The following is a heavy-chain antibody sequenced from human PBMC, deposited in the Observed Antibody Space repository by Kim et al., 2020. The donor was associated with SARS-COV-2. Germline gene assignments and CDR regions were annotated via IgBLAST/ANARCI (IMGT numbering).Heavy chain of an antibody. D-gene: IGHD6-19*01. Sequence: ASVKVSCKASGYTFTSYAMHWVRQAPGQRLEWMGCINAGNGNTKYSQKFQGRVTITRDTSASTAYMELSSLRSEDTAVYYCARGKAVAVNNWFDPWGQGTLVTVSS. CDR3: ARGKAVAVNNWFDP. V-gene: IGHV1-3*01. CDR1: GYTFTSYA. CDR2: INAGNGNT. J-gene: IGHJ5*02.